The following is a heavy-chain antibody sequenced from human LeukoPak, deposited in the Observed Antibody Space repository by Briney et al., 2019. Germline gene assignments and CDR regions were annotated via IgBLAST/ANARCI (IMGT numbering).Heavy chain of an antibody. CDR2: ISSSGSTI. V-gene: IGHV3-48*03. J-gene: IGHJ4*02. CDR3: ARDSIVTGEFDY. Sequence: GGSLRLSCVVSGFTFSRYEMNWVRQAPGKGLEWVSYISSSGSTIYYADSVKGRFTISRDNAKNSLYLQMNSLRAEDTAVYYCARDSIVTGEFDYWGQGTLVTVSS. CDR1: GFTFSRYE. D-gene: IGHD2-21*02.